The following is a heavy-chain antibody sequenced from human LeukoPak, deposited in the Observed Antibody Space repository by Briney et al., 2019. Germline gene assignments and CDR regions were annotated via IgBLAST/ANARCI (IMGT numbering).Heavy chain of an antibody. Sequence: GESCKILCKGSGYSFTSYWIGWGGQMPGKGREWMGVLYPGDSDTRYSPSFHGQVTISPAKSISTAYLPWSSLKASDTAMYYCARPSKTGTTDAFDIWGQGTMVTVSS. V-gene: IGHV5-51*01. CDR3: ARPSKTGTTDAFDI. CDR2: LYPGDSDT. J-gene: IGHJ3*02. D-gene: IGHD1-1*01. CDR1: GYSFTSYW.